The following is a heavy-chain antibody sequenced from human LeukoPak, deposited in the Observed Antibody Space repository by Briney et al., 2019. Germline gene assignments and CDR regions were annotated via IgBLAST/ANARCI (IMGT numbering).Heavy chain of an antibody. Sequence: GGSLRLSCAAPGFTFSSYWMSWVRQAPGKGLEWVANIKQDGSEKYYVDSVKGRFTISRDNAKNSLYLQMNSLRAEDTAVYYCARSPIPDYWGQGTLVTVSS. CDR1: GFTFSSYW. J-gene: IGHJ4*02. CDR3: ARSPIPDY. V-gene: IGHV3-7*01. CDR2: IKQDGSEK. D-gene: IGHD3-10*01.